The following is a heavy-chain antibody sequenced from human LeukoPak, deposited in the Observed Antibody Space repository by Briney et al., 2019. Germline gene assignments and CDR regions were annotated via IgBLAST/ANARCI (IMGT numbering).Heavy chain of an antibody. CDR1: GFIFSNYG. J-gene: IGHJ5*02. D-gene: IGHD3-10*01. CDR2: IGGTAGGT. CDR3: VKDAFYGSGTYYNS. Sequence: QPGGSLRLSCAASGFIFSNYGMSRVRQAPGKGLEWVSGIGGTAGGTYYADSVKGRFTISRDNSKNTLFLQMNSLGAEDTAVYFCVKDAFYGSGTYYNSWGQGTLVIVSS. V-gene: IGHV3-23*01.